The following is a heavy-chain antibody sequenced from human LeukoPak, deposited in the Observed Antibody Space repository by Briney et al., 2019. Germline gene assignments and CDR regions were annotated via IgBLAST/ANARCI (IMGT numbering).Heavy chain of an antibody. D-gene: IGHD3-10*01. CDR2: VYYSGTT. J-gene: IGHJ5*02. V-gene: IGHV4-39*01. Sequence: SETLSLTCTVSGGSISSSNYYWGWIRQPPGKGLEWIGSVYYSGTTYYNPSLKRRVTISVATSKHQFSLNLNSVTAADTAVYYCARRGGADWFDPWGQGTLVTVSS. CDR3: ARRGGADWFDP. CDR1: GGSISSSNYY.